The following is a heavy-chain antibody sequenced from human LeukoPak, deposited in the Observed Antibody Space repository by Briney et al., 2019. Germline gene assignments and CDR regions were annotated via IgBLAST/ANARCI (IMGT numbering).Heavy chain of an antibody. V-gene: IGHV3-74*01. J-gene: IGHJ4*02. CDR2: INNDGSST. D-gene: IGHD2-8*02. CDR1: GFILSNYW. Sequence: TGGSLRLCCAISGFILSNYWMHWVRQAPGKGLVWVSRINNDGSSTTYADSVKGRFTISRDNARNTLYLQMNSLRAEDTAVYYCARDGISCTGGHCYFASWGQGTLVTVSS. CDR3: ARDGISCTGGHCYFAS.